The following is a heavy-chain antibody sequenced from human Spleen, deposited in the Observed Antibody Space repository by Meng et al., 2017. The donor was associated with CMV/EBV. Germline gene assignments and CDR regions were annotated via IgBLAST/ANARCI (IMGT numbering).Heavy chain of an antibody. CDR2: ISYDGSNK. D-gene: IGHD5-18*01. V-gene: IGHV3-30-3*01. CDR1: GFTFSNYA. J-gene: IGHJ6*02. CDR3: ARDFGSYGSYYYGMDV. Sequence: GESLKISCAASGFTFSNYAMHWVRQAPGKGLEWVAVISYDGSNKYSADSVKGRFTISRGNSNNTLYLQMNSLRAEDTAVYYCARDFGSYGSYYYGMDVWGQGTTVTVSS.